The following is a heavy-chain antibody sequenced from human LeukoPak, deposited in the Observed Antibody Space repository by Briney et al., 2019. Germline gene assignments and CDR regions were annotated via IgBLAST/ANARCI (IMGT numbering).Heavy chain of an antibody. V-gene: IGHV3-74*01. J-gene: IGHJ5*01. CDR3: VRDWDHFDFDS. CDR2: IKGDGSHT. Sequence: GGSLRLSCAASGFTFSNYWMHWVRQAPGKGLVWVSRIKGDGSHTIYADPVKGRFTISRDNAKNTLYLQMKSLRAEDTAVYYCVRDWDHFDFDSWGQGTLVTVSS. CDR1: GFTFSNYW. D-gene: IGHD3-9*01.